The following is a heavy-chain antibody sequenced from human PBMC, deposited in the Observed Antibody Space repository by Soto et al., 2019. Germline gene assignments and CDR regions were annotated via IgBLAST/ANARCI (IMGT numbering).Heavy chain of an antibody. CDR3: ARGGRGYSSAPRYYFDY. CDR2: IIPIFATV. CDR1: GDSFSSNP. V-gene: IGHV1-69*01. Sequence: QVQLVQSGSEVKKPGSSVKVSCKASGDSFSSNPISWVRQAPGQGLEWMAGIIPIFATVHYAQRFQGRVTITADESTSTAYMELTSLRSEDTAVYFCARGGRGYSSAPRYYFDYWGQGTLVTVSS. J-gene: IGHJ4*02. D-gene: IGHD5-18*01.